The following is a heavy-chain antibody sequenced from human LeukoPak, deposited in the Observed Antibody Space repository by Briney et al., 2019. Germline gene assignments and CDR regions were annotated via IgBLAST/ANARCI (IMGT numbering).Heavy chain of an antibody. V-gene: IGHV4-59*01. CDR2: IYYSGST. CDR1: GGSISSYY. J-gene: IGHJ5*02. D-gene: IGHD6-6*01. Sequence: PSETLSLTCTVSGGSISSYYWSWLRQPPGKGLEWIGYIYYSGSTNYNPSLKSRVTISVDTSKNQFSLKLSSVTAADTAVYYCARALVGRGNWFDPWGQGTLVTVSS. CDR3: ARALVGRGNWFDP.